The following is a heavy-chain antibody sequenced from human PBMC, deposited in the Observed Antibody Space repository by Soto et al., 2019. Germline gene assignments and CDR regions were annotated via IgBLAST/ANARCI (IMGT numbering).Heavy chain of an antibody. V-gene: IGHV3-21*01. CDR2: ISSSSSYI. D-gene: IGHD6-6*01. Sequence: GGSLRLSCAASGFTFSSYSMNWVRQAPGKGLEWVSSISSSSSYIYYADSVKGRFTISRDNAKNSLYLQMNSLRAEDTAVYYCARDLRGYSSSSGLNYYYYYGMDVWGQGTTVTVSS. CDR3: ARDLRGYSSSSGLNYYYYYGMDV. CDR1: GFTFSSYS. J-gene: IGHJ6*02.